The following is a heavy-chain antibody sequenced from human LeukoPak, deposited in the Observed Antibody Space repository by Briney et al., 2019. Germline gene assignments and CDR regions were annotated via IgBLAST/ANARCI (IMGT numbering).Heavy chain of an antibody. V-gene: IGHV3-23*01. D-gene: IGHD1-26*01. J-gene: IGHJ6*03. CDR1: RFTFNNYA. CDR3: AKWDEYFYYMDV. Sequence: PGGSLRLSCAASRFTFNNYAMSWVRQTPGKGLEWVSSISGSGGGTFYTNSVKGRFTISRDNSKNTLFLQMKGLRAGDTAVYYCAKWDEYFYYMDVWGKGTTVTVSS. CDR2: ISGSGGGT.